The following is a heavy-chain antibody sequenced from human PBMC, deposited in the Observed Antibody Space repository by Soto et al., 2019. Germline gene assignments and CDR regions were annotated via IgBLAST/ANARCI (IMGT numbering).Heavy chain of an antibody. Sequence: PSETLSLTCTVSGDSITTYYWSWIRQPPGKGLEWIGFVYYTGSTNYNPSLRSRITISVDTSRNQFSLKVTSVTPADTAVYYCARLPAGYNNSPWFDPWGQGTLVTVSS. V-gene: IGHV4-59*01. CDR1: GDSITTYY. CDR3: ARLPAGYNNSPWFDP. J-gene: IGHJ5*02. CDR2: VYYTGST. D-gene: IGHD6-13*01.